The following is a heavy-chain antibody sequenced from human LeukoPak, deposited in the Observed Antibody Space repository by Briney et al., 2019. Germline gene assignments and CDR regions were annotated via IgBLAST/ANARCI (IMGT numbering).Heavy chain of an antibody. Sequence: GGSLRLSCAASGFTFSSYAMHWVRQAPGKGLEWVAVISYDGSNKYYADSVKGRFTISRDDSKNTLYLQMNSLRAEDTAVYYCARAGAYGSGSYYNGETYYYYYMDVWGKGTTVTISS. D-gene: IGHD3-10*01. CDR1: GFTFSSYA. CDR2: ISYDGSNK. V-gene: IGHV3-30*03. CDR3: ARAGAYGSGSYYNGETYYYYYMDV. J-gene: IGHJ6*03.